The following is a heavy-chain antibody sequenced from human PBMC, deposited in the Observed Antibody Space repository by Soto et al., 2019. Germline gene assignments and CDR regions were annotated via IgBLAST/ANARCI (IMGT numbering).Heavy chain of an antibody. CDR2: ISYDGSNK. CDR3: AIDEGYYDSSGTNAMDV. V-gene: IGHV3-30*03. J-gene: IGHJ6*02. D-gene: IGHD3-22*01. Sequence: GGSLRLSCAASGFTFSSYGMHWVRQALGKGLEWVAVISYDGSNKYYADSVKGRFTISRDNSKNTLYLQMNSLRAEDTAVYYCAIDEGYYDSSGTNAMDVWGQGTTVTVSS. CDR1: GFTFSSYG.